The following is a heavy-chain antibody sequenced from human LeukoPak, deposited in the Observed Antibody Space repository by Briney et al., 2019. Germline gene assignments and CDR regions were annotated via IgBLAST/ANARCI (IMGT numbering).Heavy chain of an antibody. D-gene: IGHD6-6*01. CDR1: GFSLSTSGVG. CDR2: IYWNDDK. CDR3: AHTIRLEYSSSSGAYYYYHYMDV. V-gene: IGHV2-5*01. Sequence: SGPTLVKPTQTLTLPCTFSGFSLSTSGVGVGWIRQPPGKALEWLVLIYWNDDKRYSPSLKSRLTITKDTSKNQVVLTMTNMDPVDTATYYCAHTIRLEYSSSSGAYYYYHYMDVWGKGTTVTVSS. J-gene: IGHJ6*03.